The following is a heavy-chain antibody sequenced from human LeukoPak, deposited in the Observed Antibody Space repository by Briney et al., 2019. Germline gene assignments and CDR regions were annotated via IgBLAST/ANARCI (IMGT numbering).Heavy chain of an antibody. CDR3: ARGPSSSSWSRFDP. J-gene: IGHJ5*02. Sequence: GGSLRLSCAASGFTVSSNYMNWVRQAPGKGLEWVSCISSSGTKYYADSVKGRFTTSRDNGKSSLFLEMNSLRDEDTAVYYCARGPSSSSWSRFDPWGQGTLVTVSS. V-gene: IGHV3-69-1*01. D-gene: IGHD6-13*01. CDR1: GFTVSSNY. CDR2: ISSSGTK.